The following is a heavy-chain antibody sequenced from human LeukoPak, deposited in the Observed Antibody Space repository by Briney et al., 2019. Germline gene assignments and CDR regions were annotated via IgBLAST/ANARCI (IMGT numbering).Heavy chain of an antibody. V-gene: IGHV3-23*01. CDR3: AKQWLVHPLDY. D-gene: IGHD6-19*01. CDR1: GFTFSSHG. Sequence: PGGSLRLSCAASGFTFSSHGMSCVRQAPGKGLEWVSGIVGGAGGTYYADSVKGRFTISRDNSKNTLYLQMNSLRAEDTAVYYCAKQWLVHPLDYWGQGTLVTVSS. CDR2: IVGGAGGT. J-gene: IGHJ4*02.